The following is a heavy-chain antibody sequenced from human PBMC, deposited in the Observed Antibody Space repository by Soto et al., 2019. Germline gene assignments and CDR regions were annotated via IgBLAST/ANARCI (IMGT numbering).Heavy chain of an antibody. Sequence: GGSLRLCCAASGFTLSSYAMHWVRQGPGKGLEWVAIISYDGSNKYYADSVKGRFTISRDNSKNTLYLQMTSLRAEDTAVYYCAKDRYDSSGYLFDYWGQGTLVTVSS. CDR1: GFTLSSYA. CDR2: ISYDGSNK. D-gene: IGHD3-22*01. V-gene: IGHV3-30*18. CDR3: AKDRYDSSGYLFDY. J-gene: IGHJ4*02.